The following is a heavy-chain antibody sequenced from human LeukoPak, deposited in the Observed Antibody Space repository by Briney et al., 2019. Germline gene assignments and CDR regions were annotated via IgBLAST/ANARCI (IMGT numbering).Heavy chain of an antibody. Sequence: SETLSLTCTVSGGSISSSSYYWGWIRQPPGKGLEWIGSIYYSGSTYYNPSLKSRVTISVDTSKNQFSLKLSSVTAADTAVYYCAREQQLVLFDYWGQGTLVTVSS. CDR3: AREQQLVLFDY. CDR1: GGSISSSSYY. D-gene: IGHD6-13*01. J-gene: IGHJ4*02. V-gene: IGHV4-39*07. CDR2: IYYSGST.